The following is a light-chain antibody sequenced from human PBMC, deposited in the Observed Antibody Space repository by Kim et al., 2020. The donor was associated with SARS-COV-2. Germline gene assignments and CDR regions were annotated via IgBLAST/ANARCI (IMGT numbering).Light chain of an antibody. CDR1: SSDIGGYKY. CDR3: SSYAGSDNLL. CDR2: EVT. Sequence: GQSVTISFTGTSSDIGGYKYVSWYQQHPGEAPRLMIYEVTKRPSGVPDRFSGSKSGNTASLTVSGLRAEDEADYYCSSYAGSDNLLFGGGTQLTVL. V-gene: IGLV2-8*01. J-gene: IGLJ3*02.